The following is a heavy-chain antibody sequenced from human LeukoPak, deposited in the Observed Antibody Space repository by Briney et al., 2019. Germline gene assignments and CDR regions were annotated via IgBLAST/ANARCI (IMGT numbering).Heavy chain of an antibody. CDR1: GFTFSSYG. CDR3: ARAPNWDAFDI. CDR2: ISYDESNK. D-gene: IGHD1-1*01. Sequence: GGSLGLSCAASGFTFSSYGMHWVRQAPGKGLEWVAVISYDESNKWYADSVKGRFTISRDNSKNTLYLQMNSLRAEDTAVYYCARAPNWDAFDIWGQGTMVTVSS. V-gene: IGHV3-30*03. J-gene: IGHJ3*02.